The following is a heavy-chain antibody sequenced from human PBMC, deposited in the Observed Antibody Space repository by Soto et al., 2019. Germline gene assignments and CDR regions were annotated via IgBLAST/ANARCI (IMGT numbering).Heavy chain of an antibody. D-gene: IGHD3-22*01. V-gene: IGHV3-23*01. CDR3: AKQYYYDSSGDYSRPYYYYYGMDV. J-gene: IGHJ6*02. Sequence: PGGSLGLSCAASGFTFSSYAMSWVRQTPGKGLEWVSAISGSGGSTYYADSVKGRFTISRDNSKNTLYLQMNSLRAEDTAVYYCAKQYYYDSSGDYSRPYYYYYGMDVWGQGTTVTVSS. CDR1: GFTFSSYA. CDR2: ISGSGGST.